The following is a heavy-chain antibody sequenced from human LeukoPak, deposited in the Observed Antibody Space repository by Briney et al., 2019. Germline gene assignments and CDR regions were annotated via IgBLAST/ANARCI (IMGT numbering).Heavy chain of an antibody. V-gene: IGHV3-7*03. Sequence: GGSLRLSCAASGFTFSSYWMNWARQAPGKGLEWVASINHNGNVDYYVDSVKGRFTISRDNAKNSLHLQMSNLRAEDTAVYFCARGGGLDVWGQGATVTVSS. D-gene: IGHD3-16*01. J-gene: IGHJ6*02. CDR1: GFTFSSYW. CDR3: ARGGGLDV. CDR2: INHNGNVD.